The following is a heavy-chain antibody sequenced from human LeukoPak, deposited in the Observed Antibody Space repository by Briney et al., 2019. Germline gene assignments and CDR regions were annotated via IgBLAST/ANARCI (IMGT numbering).Heavy chain of an antibody. Sequence: SETLSLTCTVSGGSISSYYWSWIRQPPGKGLEWIGYIYYSGSTNYNPSLKSRVTISVDTSKNQFSLKLSSVTAADTAVYYCATEKVSSGYYVDYWGQGTLVTVSS. J-gene: IGHJ4*02. CDR1: GGSISSYY. CDR2: IYYSGST. CDR3: ATEKVSSGYYVDY. V-gene: IGHV4-59*08. D-gene: IGHD3-22*01.